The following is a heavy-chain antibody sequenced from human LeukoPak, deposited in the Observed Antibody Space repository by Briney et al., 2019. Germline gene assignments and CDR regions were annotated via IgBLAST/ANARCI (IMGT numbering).Heavy chain of an antibody. D-gene: IGHD6-6*01. CDR3: AKDRRMMSSQYGMDV. J-gene: IGHJ6*02. CDR2: ISYGGNHE. V-gene: IGHV3-30*18. Sequence: PGGSLRLSCAASGFTFWSYGIHWVRQAPGKGLEWVAVISYGGNHEVYADSVKGRFTVSRDNSLNTVYLQMNSLRTEDTAVFYCAKDRRMMSSQYGMDVWGQGTTVTVSS. CDR1: GFTFWSYG.